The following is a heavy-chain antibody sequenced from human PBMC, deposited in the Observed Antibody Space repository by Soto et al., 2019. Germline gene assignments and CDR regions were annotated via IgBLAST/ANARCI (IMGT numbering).Heavy chain of an antibody. J-gene: IGHJ4*02. Sequence: PSETLSLTCAVYGGSFSGHFWSWIRQPPGKGLEWIGEINHSGSTNFNPSLKSRVTISVDTSKNQFSLKVNSLTAADTAVYYCARCISLIVEVQRDAPDKYYFDSWGQGTVVTVSS. CDR2: INHSGST. CDR1: GGSFSGHF. V-gene: IGHV4-34*01. CDR3: ARCISLIVEVQRDAPDKYYFDS. D-gene: IGHD2-21*01.